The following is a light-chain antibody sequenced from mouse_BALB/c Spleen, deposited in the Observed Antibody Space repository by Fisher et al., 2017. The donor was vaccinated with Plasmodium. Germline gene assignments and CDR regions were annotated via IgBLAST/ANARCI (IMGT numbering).Light chain of an antibody. CDR2: YAS. CDR1: QSIGNN. V-gene: IGKV5-43*01. J-gene: IGKJ5*01. Sequence: DIVLTQTTDTLSVTPGDSVSLSCRASQSIGNNLHWYQQKPHESPRLLIKYASQSISGIPSRFSGIGSGTDFTLSINSVETEDFGMYFCQQSNSWPLTFGAGTKLELK. CDR3: QQSNSWPLT.